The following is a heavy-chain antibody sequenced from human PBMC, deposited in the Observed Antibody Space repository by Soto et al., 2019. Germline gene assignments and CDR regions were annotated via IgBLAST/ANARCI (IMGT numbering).Heavy chain of an antibody. CDR3: ARDLGVIPSSAGIYNSLDI. D-gene: IGHD3-10*01. CDR1: GGSINSRSYY. Sequence: SETLSLTCTVSGGSINSRSYYWGWIRQYPGKGLEWIGYLYYSGSTYYNPSLRSRVAMSVDTSKNQFFLKLRSVTAAGTAVQYSARDLGVIPSSAGIYNSLDIWGQEPT. CDR2: LYYSGST. J-gene: IGHJ6*02. V-gene: IGHV4-31*03.